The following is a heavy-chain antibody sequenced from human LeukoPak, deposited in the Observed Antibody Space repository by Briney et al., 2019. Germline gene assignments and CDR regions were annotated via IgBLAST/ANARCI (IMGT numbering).Heavy chain of an antibody. D-gene: IGHD3-10*01. Sequence: GGSLRLSCGASGFTFSSYAMSWVRQAPGKGLEWVSAISGSGGGTYYADSVKGRFTISRDNSKNTLYLQMNSLRPDDTAVYYCAKDRGSYGSASYYNPDHWGQGTLLTVSS. V-gene: IGHV3-23*01. J-gene: IGHJ4*02. CDR1: GFTFSSYA. CDR3: AKDRGSYGSASYYNPDH. CDR2: ISGSGGGT.